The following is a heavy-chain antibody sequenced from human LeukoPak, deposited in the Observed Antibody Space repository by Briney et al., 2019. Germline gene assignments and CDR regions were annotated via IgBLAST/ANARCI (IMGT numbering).Heavy chain of an antibody. V-gene: IGHV3-23*01. Sequence: GGSLRLSCAASGFTFSSYAMSWVRQAPGKGLEWVSAISGSGGSTYYADSVKGRFTISRDNSKNTLYLQVNSLRAEDTAVYYCAKGSRPSYYYYGMDVWGQGTTVTVSS. CDR3: AKGSRPSYYYYGMDV. CDR2: ISGSGGST. D-gene: IGHD6-6*01. CDR1: GFTFSSYA. J-gene: IGHJ6*02.